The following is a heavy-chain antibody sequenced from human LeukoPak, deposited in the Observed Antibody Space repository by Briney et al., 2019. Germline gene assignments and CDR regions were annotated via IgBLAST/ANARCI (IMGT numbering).Heavy chain of an antibody. CDR2: ISGSGGST. CDR1: GFTFSSYA. D-gene: IGHD5-12*01. Sequence: GGSLRLSCAASGFTFSSYAMSWVRQAPGKGLEWVSGISGSGGSTYYADSVKGQFTISRDNSKNTLYLQMNSLRAEDTAVYYCAKDLAIVATIGGDYWGQGTLVTVSS. CDR3: AKDLAIVATIGGDY. V-gene: IGHV3-23*01. J-gene: IGHJ4*02.